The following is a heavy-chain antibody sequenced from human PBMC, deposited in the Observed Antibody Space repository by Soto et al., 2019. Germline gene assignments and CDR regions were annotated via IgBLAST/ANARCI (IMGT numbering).Heavy chain of an antibody. Sequence: EVQLLESGGGVVQPGGSLRLSCVASGFNFKKFAMAWVRQAPGEGLEWVSGISSCGGSTSYADSVKGRFSTARDDSKNTLSLQMNGLRVEDTAQYFCAKADGEQWLIPHLDNWGQGTLVTVS. CDR2: ISSCGGST. V-gene: IGHV3-23*01. J-gene: IGHJ4*02. D-gene: IGHD6-19*01. CDR3: AKADGEQWLIPHLDN. CDR1: GFNFKKFA.